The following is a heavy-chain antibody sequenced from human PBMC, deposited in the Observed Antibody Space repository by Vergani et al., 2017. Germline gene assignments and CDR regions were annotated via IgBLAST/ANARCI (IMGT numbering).Heavy chain of an antibody. J-gene: IGHJ4*02. CDR2: IYYSGST. D-gene: IGHD6-19*01. CDR3: ARVGSGWFYYFEY. Sequence: QVQLQESGPGLVKPSGTLSLTCTVSGGSLSSYYWRWIRQPPGKGLEWIGYIYYSGSTNYNPSLKSRVTISVDTSKNQFSLKLSSVTAADTAVYYCARVGSGWFYYFEYWGQGTLVTVSS. V-gene: IGHV4-59*01. CDR1: GGSLSSYY.